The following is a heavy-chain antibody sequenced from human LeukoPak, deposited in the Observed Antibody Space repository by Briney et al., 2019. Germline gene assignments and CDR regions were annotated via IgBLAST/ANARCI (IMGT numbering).Heavy chain of an antibody. CDR1: GFTFTSRSA. CDR3: AAPYTSSWFDL. CDR2: IVVDSDNT. V-gene: IGHV1-58*01. D-gene: IGHD6-13*01. J-gene: IGHJ5*02. Sequence: SVKVSCKASGFTFTSRSAVQWVRQARGRRLEWIGWIVVDSDNTNYAENFQEGVTITRDMSASTSYMELSSLRSEDTAVYFCAAPYTSSWFDLWGQGTLVTVSS.